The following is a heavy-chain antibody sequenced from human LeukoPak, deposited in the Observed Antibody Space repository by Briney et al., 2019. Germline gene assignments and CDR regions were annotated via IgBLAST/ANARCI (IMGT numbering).Heavy chain of an antibody. Sequence: PSEALSLTCTVSGGSISSSSYYWGWIRQPPGKGLEWIGSIYYSGSTYYKPSLKSRVTISVDTSKNQFSLKLSSVTAADTAVYYCASQIYYDFRPLWFDPWGQGTLVTVSS. J-gene: IGHJ5*02. CDR2: IYYSGST. V-gene: IGHV4-39*01. D-gene: IGHD3-3*01. CDR3: ASQIYYDFRPLWFDP. CDR1: GGSISSSSYY.